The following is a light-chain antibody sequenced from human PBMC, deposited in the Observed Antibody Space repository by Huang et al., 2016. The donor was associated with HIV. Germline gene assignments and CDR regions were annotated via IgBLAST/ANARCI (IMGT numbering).Light chain of an antibody. CDR2: AAS. Sequence: DIQMTQSPSSLSASVGARVTITCRASQSISSYVNWYQQKPGKAPKLLIYAASSLQSGVPSRFSGSGFGTDFTLTISSLQPEDFATYYCQQSYSTPLTFGGGTKVEIK. J-gene: IGKJ4*01. V-gene: IGKV1-39*01. CDR3: QQSYSTPLT. CDR1: QSISSY.